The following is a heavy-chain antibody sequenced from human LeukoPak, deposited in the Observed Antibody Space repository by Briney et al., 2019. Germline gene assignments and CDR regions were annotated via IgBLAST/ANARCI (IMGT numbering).Heavy chain of an antibody. CDR2: ISAYNGNT. CDR3: ARTDYGSGSYSFWFDP. D-gene: IGHD3-10*01. Sequence: ASVKVSCKASGYTFTSYGISWVRQAPGQGLEWMGWISAYNGNTNYAQKLQGRVTMTTDTSTSTAYMELRSLRSDDTAVYYCARTDYGSGSYSFWFDPWGQGTLVTVSS. CDR1: GYTFTSYG. J-gene: IGHJ5*02. V-gene: IGHV1-18*01.